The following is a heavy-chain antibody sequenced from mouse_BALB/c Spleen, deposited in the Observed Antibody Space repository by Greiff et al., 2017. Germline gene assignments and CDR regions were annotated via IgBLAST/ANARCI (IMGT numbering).Heavy chain of an antibody. V-gene: IGHV2-9*02. CDR2: IWAGGST. D-gene: IGHD2-1*01. Sequence: VKLMESGPGLVAPSQSLSITCTVSGFSLTSYGVHWVRQPPGKGLEWLGVIWAGGSTNYNSALMSRLSISKDNSKSQVFLKMNSLQTDDTAMYYCARDYGNYGGFAYWGQGTLVTVSA. CDR1: GFSLTSYG. J-gene: IGHJ3*01. CDR3: ARDYGNYGGFAY.